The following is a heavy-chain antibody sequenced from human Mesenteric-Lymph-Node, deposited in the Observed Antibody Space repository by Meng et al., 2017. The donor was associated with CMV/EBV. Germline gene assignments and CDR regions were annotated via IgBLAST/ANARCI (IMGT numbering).Heavy chain of an antibody. J-gene: IGHJ3*02. D-gene: IGHD3-22*01. CDR3: ARGYYDSSGYMAFDI. CDR2: INPNSGGT. V-gene: IGHV1-2*02. CDR1: GGTFSSYT. Sequence: ASVQVSCKASGGTFSSYTISWVRQAPGQGLEWMGWINPNSGGTNYAQKFQGRVTMTRDTSISTAYMELSRLRSDDTAVYYCARGYYDSSGYMAFDIWGQGTMVTVSS.